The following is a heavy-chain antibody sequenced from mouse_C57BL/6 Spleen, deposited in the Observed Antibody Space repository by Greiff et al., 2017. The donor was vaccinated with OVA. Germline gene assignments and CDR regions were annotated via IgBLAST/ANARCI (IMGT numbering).Heavy chain of an antibody. CDR2: IWRGGST. CDR3: ARKGGTHAMDD. V-gene: IGHV2-2*01. D-gene: IGHD4-1*01. J-gene: IGHJ4*01. CDR1: GFSLTSYG. Sequence: QVQLQQSGPGLVQPSQSLSITCTVSGFSLTSYGVHWVRQSPGKGLEWLGVIWRGGSTDYNAAFISRLSISKDNSKSQVFFKMNSLQADDTAIYYCARKGGTHAMDDWGQGTSVTVSS.